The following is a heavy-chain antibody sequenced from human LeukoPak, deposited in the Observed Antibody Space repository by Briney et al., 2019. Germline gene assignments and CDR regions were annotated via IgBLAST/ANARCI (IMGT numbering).Heavy chain of an antibody. CDR3: AGNYGPYYFDY. V-gene: IGHV3-33*01. CDR2: IWYDGNNK. J-gene: IGHJ4*02. CDR1: GFTFSNYG. D-gene: IGHD3-10*01. Sequence: PGRSLRLSCAASGFTFSNYGMHWVRQAPGKGLEWVAVIWYDGNNKYYADSVKGRFTISRDNSKNTLYLQMNSLRAEDTAVYYCAGNYGPYYFDYWGQGTLVTVSS.